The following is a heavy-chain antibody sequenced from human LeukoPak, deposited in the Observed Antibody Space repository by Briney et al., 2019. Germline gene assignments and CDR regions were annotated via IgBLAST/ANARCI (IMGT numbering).Heavy chain of an antibody. CDR2: VYTSGST. V-gene: IGHV4-61*02. CDR1: GGSISSDNYS. Sequence: PSETLSLTCTVSGGSISSDNYSWSWIRQPAGKGLEWIGRVYTSGSTNYNPSLKSRVTISVDTSKNQFSLKLSSVTAADTAVYYCARGGLGYSLTYYFDYWGQGTLVTVSS. CDR3: ARGGLGYSLTYYFDY. D-gene: IGHD5-18*01. J-gene: IGHJ4*02.